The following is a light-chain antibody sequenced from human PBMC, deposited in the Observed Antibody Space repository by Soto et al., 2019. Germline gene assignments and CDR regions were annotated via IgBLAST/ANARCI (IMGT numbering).Light chain of an antibody. J-gene: IGLJ2*01. V-gene: IGLV3-1*01. Sequence: SYELTQSPSVSVSPGQTAIITCSGDQLGDKFVCWYRQNPGQSPVLVIYQDRKRPSGIPERFSGSNSGNTATLTISGTQAVDEADYYCQAWDTSTASFGGGTKLTVL. CDR3: QAWDTSTAS. CDR1: QLGDKF. CDR2: QDR.